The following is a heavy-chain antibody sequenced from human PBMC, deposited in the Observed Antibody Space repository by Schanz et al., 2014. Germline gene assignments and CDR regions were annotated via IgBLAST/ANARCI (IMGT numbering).Heavy chain of an antibody. CDR2: LTGSGTTT. V-gene: IGHV3-23*04. CDR3: ARDGDFDY. Sequence: DVQLVDSGGGLVQPGGSLRLSCAASGFTFSDHFMDWVRQAPGKGLEWVSALTGSGTTTYYADSVKGRFTISRDNSKNTLFLQMSSLRAEDTAVYYCARDGDFDYWGQGTLVTVSS. CDR1: GFTFSDHF. J-gene: IGHJ4*02.